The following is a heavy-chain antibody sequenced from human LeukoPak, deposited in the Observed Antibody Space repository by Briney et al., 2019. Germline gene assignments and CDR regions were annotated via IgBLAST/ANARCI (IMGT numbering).Heavy chain of an antibody. V-gene: IGHV4-30-2*01. CDR1: GGSISSGGYY. CDR3: AREDGSGLENWFDP. J-gene: IGHJ5*02. CDR2: IYHSGST. Sequence: SQTLSLTCTVSGGSISSGGYYWSWIRQPPGKGLEWIGYIYHSGSTYYNPSLKSRVTISVDTSKNQFSLKLSSVAAADTAVYYCAREDGSGLENWFDPWGQGTLVTVSS. D-gene: IGHD3-10*01.